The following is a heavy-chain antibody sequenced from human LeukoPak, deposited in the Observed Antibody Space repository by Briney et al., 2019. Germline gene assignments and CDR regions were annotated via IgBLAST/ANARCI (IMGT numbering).Heavy chain of an antibody. D-gene: IGHD2-2*01. J-gene: IGHJ6*04. V-gene: IGHV4-4*07. Sequence: SETLSLTCTVSGGSISSYYWSWIRQPAGKGLEWIGRIYTSGSTNYNPSLKSRVTMSVDTSKNQFSLKLSSVTAADTAVYYCAGSTSLFGSLDVWGKGTTVTVSS. CDR3: AGSTSLFGSLDV. CDR2: IYTSGST. CDR1: GGSISSYY.